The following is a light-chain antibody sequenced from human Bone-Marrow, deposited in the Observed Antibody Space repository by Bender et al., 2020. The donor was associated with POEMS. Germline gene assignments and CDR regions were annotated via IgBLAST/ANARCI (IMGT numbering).Light chain of an antibody. V-gene: IGLV2-11*01. CDR1: NRDVGAYNY. J-gene: IGLJ3*02. CDR2: DVS. CDR3: CAYTGSGWV. Sequence: QSALTQPRSVSGSPGQSVTISCAGTNRDVGAYNYVSWYQQYPGKVPKLMIYDVSGRPSGVPDRFSGSKSGNTASLTISGLQPEDEADYYCCAYTGSGWVFGGGTKLTV.